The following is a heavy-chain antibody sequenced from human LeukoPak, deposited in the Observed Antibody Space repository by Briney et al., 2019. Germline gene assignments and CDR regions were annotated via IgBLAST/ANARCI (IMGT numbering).Heavy chain of an antibody. CDR3: TTVGENYDILTGYSPLDY. Sequence: GGSLRLSCAASGFTFSKAWMSWVRQAPGKGLEWVGRIESKTDGGTTDYAAPVKGRFTISRDDSKNTLYLQMNSLKTEDTAVYYCTTVGENYDILTGYSPLDYWGQGTLVTVSS. D-gene: IGHD3-9*01. V-gene: IGHV3-15*04. CDR2: IESKTDGGTT. J-gene: IGHJ4*02. CDR1: GFTFSKAW.